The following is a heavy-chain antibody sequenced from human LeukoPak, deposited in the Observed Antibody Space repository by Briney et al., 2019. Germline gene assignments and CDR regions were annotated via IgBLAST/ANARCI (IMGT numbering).Heavy chain of an antibody. CDR1: GGSIISSSYY. Sequence: SETPCLTRMVSGGSIISSSYYWGWIRQPPGKGLEWIGSIYYSGSTDYNPSLKSRVPISVDTSKNQFSLKLSSVTAADTAVNYCARRPTFPGIAAAGGDYWGKGTLVTVSS. CDR3: ARRPTFPGIAAAGGDY. D-gene: IGHD6-13*01. CDR2: IYYSGST. J-gene: IGHJ4*02. V-gene: IGHV4-39*01.